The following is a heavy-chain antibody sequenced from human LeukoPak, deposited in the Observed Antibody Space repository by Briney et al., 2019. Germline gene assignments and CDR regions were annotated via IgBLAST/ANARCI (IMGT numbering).Heavy chain of an antibody. CDR3: AREEGSSGYFDY. J-gene: IGHJ4*02. CDR2: ISEIHQTT. V-gene: IGHV3-23*01. D-gene: IGHD6-13*01. CDR1: GFTISRYV. Sequence: GGSLRFSCAASGFTISRYVMSWVRQAPGKGLEWVSSISEIHQTTYYADSVEGRFTISRDNSKNTLYLQMNSLRPEDTAMYYCAREEGSSGYFDYWGQGTLVTVSS.